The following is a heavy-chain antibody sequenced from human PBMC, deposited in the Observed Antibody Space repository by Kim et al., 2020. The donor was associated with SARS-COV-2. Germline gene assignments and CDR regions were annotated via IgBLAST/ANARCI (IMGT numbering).Heavy chain of an antibody. J-gene: IGHJ5*02. CDR3: ARGIAAAGTVWFDP. V-gene: IGHV1-8*01. D-gene: IGHD6-13*01. Sequence: AQKFQGRVTMTRNTSISTAYMELSSLRSEDTAVYYCARGIAAAGTVWFDPWGQGTLVTVSS.